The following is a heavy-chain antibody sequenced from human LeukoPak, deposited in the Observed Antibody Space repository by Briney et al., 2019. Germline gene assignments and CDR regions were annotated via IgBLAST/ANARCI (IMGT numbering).Heavy chain of an antibody. CDR1: GFTFSSFA. V-gene: IGHV3-48*04. CDR2: ISSSGSTI. D-gene: IGHD2-15*01. Sequence: PGGSLRLSCAASGFTFSSFAMSWVRQAPGKGLEWVSYISSSGSTIYYADSVKGRFTISRDNAKNSLYLQMNSLRAEDTAVYYCARAGRYCSGGSCYGTYYYYYMDVWGKGTTVTVSS. J-gene: IGHJ6*03. CDR3: ARAGRYCSGGSCYGTYYYYYMDV.